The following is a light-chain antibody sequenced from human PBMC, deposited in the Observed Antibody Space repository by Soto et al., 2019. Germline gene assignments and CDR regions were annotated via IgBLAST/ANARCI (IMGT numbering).Light chain of an antibody. V-gene: IGLV1-47*01. CDR1: SSNIGSDY. J-gene: IGLJ3*02. Sequence: QAVVTQPPSVSGTPGQRVTIYCSGSSSNIGSDYVYWFQQLPGTAPKVLIYRNNQRPSGVPDRFSGSKSGTSASLAISGLRSEDEADYYCAAWDDSLSGRVFGGGTQLTVL. CDR3: AAWDDSLSGRV. CDR2: RNN.